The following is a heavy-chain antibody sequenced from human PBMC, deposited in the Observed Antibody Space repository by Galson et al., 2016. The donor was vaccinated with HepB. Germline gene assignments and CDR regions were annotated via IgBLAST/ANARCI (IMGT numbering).Heavy chain of an antibody. Sequence: SVKVSCKASGGNFRNSAFAWVRQGPGQGLEWMGGIIPMFQTPNYAQKFQGRFSITADESATTVYMELSSQTSGDTAVYFCAREKDDGSTYSTNYFDLWGQGTLVTVSS. D-gene: IGHD3-10*01. J-gene: IGHJ4*02. CDR1: GGNFRNSA. V-gene: IGHV1-69*13. CDR3: AREKDDGSTYSTNYFDL. CDR2: IIPMFQTP.